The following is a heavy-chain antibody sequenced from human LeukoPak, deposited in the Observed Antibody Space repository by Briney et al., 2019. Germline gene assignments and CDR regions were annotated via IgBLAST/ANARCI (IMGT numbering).Heavy chain of an antibody. V-gene: IGHV4-4*07. CDR1: GGSISSYY. CDR3: ARGRGYDILTGYYRTRFYFDY. Sequence: SETLSLTCTVSGGSISSYYWSWIRPPAGQGLEWIGRIYTSGSTNYNPSLKSRDTMSVDTSKNQFSLKLSSVTAADTAVYYCARGRGYDILTGYYRTRFYFDYWGQGTLVTVSS. D-gene: IGHD3-9*01. CDR2: IYTSGST. J-gene: IGHJ4*02.